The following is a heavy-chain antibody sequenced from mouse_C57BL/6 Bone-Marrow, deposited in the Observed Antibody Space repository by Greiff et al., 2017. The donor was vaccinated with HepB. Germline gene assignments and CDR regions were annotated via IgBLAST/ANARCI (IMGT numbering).Heavy chain of an antibody. J-gene: IGHJ4*01. V-gene: IGHV1-80*01. CDR3: AREGLQRRLHYYAMDY. CDR1: GYAFSSYW. Sequence: QVQLQQSGAELVKPGASVKISCKASGYAFSSYWMNWVKQRPGKGLEWIGQIYPGDGDTNYNGKFKGKATLTADKSSSTAYMQLSSLTSEDSAVYFCAREGLQRRLHYYAMDYWGQGTSVTVSS. CDR2: IYPGDGDT. D-gene: IGHD3-2*02.